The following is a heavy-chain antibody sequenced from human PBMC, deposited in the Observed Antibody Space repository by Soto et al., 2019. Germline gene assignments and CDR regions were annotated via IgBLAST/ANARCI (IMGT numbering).Heavy chain of an antibody. V-gene: IGHV3-23*01. CDR1: GFNFSSYA. Sequence: GGPLRLSCAASGFNFSSYAMSWVRPAPGKGLEWVSAISGSGGSTYYADSVKGRFTISRDNSKNTLYLQMNSLRAEDTAVYYCAKSPIKDIVVVVAATIYFDYWGQGTLVTVSS. CDR2: ISGSGGST. CDR3: AKSPIKDIVVVVAATIYFDY. D-gene: IGHD2-15*01. J-gene: IGHJ4*02.